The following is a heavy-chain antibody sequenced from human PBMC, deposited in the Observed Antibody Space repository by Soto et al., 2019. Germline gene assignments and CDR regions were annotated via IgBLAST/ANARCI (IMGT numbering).Heavy chain of an antibody. V-gene: IGHV3-23*01. J-gene: IGHJ4*02. CDR3: TKRVVGAATPSGKVNYFVH. CDR1: GFTFNNYA. Sequence: EVQLLESGGGLVQPGGSLRLSCAASGFTFNNYAMTWVRQAPGKGLEWVSAISGSGDTAYYADSVRGRFTISRDNSKNTLYLQLNSLRTEDTAGYYCTKRVVGAATPSGKVNYFVHWGQGKLVTVSS. CDR2: ISGSGDTA. D-gene: IGHD2-15*01.